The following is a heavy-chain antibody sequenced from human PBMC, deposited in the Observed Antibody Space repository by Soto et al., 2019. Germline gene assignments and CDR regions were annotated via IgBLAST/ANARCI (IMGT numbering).Heavy chain of an antibody. Sequence: SETLSLTCAVYGGSFSGYYWSWIRQPPGKGVEWIGEINHSGSTNYNPSLKSRVTISVDTSKNQFSLKLSSVTAADTAVYYCARGGGVETGWYYFDYWGQGTLVT. D-gene: IGHD2-8*02. V-gene: IGHV4-34*01. J-gene: IGHJ4*02. CDR3: ARGGGVETGWYYFDY. CDR1: GGSFSGYY. CDR2: INHSGST.